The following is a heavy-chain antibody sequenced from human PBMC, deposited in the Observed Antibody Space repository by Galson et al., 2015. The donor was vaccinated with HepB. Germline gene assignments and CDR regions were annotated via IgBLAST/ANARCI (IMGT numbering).Heavy chain of an antibody. V-gene: IGHV2-5*02. CDR1: GFSLSSNGVG. J-gene: IGHJ4*02. CDR3: PHRQTPRRGNIAAFID. D-gene: IGHD5-12*01. CDR2: IYWDDDK. Sequence: PALVKPTQTLTLTCTFSGFSLSSNGVGVGWIRQPPGKALEWLALIYWDDDKHYNPSLKNRLTITKDTSKNQVVLTISNMDPVDTATYYCPHRQTPRRGNIAAFIDWGQGTLVTVSS.